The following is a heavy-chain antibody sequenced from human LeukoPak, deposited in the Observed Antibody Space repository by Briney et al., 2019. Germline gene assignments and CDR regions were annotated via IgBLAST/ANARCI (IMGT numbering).Heavy chain of an antibody. CDR3: ATVRYTYYYYGMDV. Sequence: ASVKVSRTVSGYTLTELSMHWVRQAPGKGLEWMGGFDPEDGETIYAQKFQGRVTMTEDTSTDTAYMELSSLRSEDTAVYYCATVRYTYYYYGMDVWGQGTTVTVSS. CDR2: FDPEDGET. CDR1: GYTLTELS. J-gene: IGHJ6*02. V-gene: IGHV1-24*01. D-gene: IGHD3-9*01.